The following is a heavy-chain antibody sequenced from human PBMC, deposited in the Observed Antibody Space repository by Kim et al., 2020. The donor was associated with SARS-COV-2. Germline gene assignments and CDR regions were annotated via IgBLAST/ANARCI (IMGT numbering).Heavy chain of an antibody. D-gene: IGHD6-13*01. CDR2: IRNRDNGYTT. V-gene: IGHV3-72*01. Sequence: GSLRLSCAASGFILSDHYMDWVRQAPGKGLEWVGRIRNRDNGYTTEYAPSVIGRFTVSRDDSENSLYLQMNSLKTEDTALYYCATDLAAAGPSGFDPWGQGTLVTVSS. CDR1: GFILSDHY. CDR3: ATDLAAAGPSGFDP. J-gene: IGHJ5*02.